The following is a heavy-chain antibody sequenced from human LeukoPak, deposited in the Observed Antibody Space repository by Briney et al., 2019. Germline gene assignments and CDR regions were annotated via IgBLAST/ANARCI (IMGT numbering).Heavy chain of an antibody. V-gene: IGHV3-21*01. CDR2: ISSSSSYI. CDR3: ARRSGPFDY. J-gene: IGHJ4*02. CDR1: GFTFSSYT. D-gene: IGHD3-3*01. Sequence: GGSLRLSCAASGFTFSSYTMNWVRQAPGKGLEWVSSISSSSSYIYYADSVKGRFTVSRDNAKNSLFLQMNSLGAEDTAVYYCARRSGPFDYWGQGTLVTVSS.